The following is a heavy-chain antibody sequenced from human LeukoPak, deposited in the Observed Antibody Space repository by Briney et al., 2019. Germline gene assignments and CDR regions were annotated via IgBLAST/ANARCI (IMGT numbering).Heavy chain of an antibody. CDR2: IYYSGST. Sequence: DPSETLSLTCTVSGGSISSYYWSWIRQPPGKGLEWIGYIYYSGSTNYNPSLKSRVTISVDTSKNQFSLKLSSVTAADTAVYYCARCPAYSSSWYVGRYYFDYWGQGTLVIVSS. J-gene: IGHJ4*02. CDR1: GGSISSYY. D-gene: IGHD6-13*01. V-gene: IGHV4-59*08. CDR3: ARCPAYSSSWYVGRYYFDY.